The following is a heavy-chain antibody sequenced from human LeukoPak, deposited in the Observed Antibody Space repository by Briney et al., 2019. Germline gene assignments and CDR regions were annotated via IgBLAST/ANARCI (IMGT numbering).Heavy chain of an antibody. J-gene: IGHJ5*01. CDR3: ARGMSSGWFDC. Sequence: ASMKVSCKASGYTFTGYYIHWVRQAPGQGLEWMGWINPNSGGTNYAQKFQGRVTMTSDTSVSTTYMELSRLRSDDTAVYYCARGMSSGWFDCWSQGTLVTVSS. CDR1: GYTFTGYY. CDR2: INPNSGGT. D-gene: IGHD6-19*01. V-gene: IGHV1-2*02.